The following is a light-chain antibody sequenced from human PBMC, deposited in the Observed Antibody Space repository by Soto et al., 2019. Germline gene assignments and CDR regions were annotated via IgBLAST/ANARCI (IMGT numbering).Light chain of an antibody. CDR2: WAS. CDR3: QQYCSSPWT. V-gene: IGKV4-1*01. J-gene: IGKJ1*01. CDR1: QRVLYSSSNKNY. Sequence: DIVMTQSPDSLAVSLGERATINCKSSQRVLYSSSNKNYLAWYQQKPGQPPKLLIYWASTRESGVPDRFSGSGSGTDFTLTISSLRAEDGAVYYCQQYCSSPWTFGQGTKVEIK.